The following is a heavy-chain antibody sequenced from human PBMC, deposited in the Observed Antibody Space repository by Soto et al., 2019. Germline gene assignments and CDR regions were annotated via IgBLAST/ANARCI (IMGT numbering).Heavy chain of an antibody. D-gene: IGHD6-13*01. V-gene: IGHV3-23*01. CDR3: AKVSSSWYAGFFDL. Sequence: GGSLRLSCAASGFSFSSYAMTWVRQAPGKGLEWVSTITVSGDITHYPDSVKGRFTISRDNSKNTLYLQMNTLRAEDTAIYYCAKVSSSWYAGFFDLWGQGTLVTVSS. CDR1: GFSFSSYA. J-gene: IGHJ4*02. CDR2: ITVSGDIT.